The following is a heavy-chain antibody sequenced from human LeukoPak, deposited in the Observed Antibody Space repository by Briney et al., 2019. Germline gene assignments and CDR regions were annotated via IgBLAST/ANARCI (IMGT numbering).Heavy chain of an antibody. Sequence: PSETLSLTCTVSGGSIGSSSYYWGWIRQAPGKGLEWIGYMYYSGTVYYNMSLKRRVTISVDTSKNQFSLKLSSVTATDTAVYYCAGSGTYSDDAFDIWGQGTMVTVSS. CDR3: AGSGTYSDDAFDI. V-gene: IGHV4-39*01. D-gene: IGHD3-10*01. CDR2: MYYSGTV. CDR1: GGSIGSSSYY. J-gene: IGHJ3*02.